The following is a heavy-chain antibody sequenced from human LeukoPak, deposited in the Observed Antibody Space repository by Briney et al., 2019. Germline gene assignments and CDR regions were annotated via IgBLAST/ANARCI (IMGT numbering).Heavy chain of an antibody. Sequence: GGSLRLSCAASGFTFSSYWMSWVRQAPGKGLEWVANIKQDGSEKYYVDSVKGRFTISRDNAKNSLYLQMNSLRAEDTAMYYCARSGRGGAFDIWGQGTMVTVSS. D-gene: IGHD1-26*01. J-gene: IGHJ3*02. V-gene: IGHV3-7*01. CDR3: ARSGRGGAFDI. CDR2: IKQDGSEK. CDR1: GFTFSSYW.